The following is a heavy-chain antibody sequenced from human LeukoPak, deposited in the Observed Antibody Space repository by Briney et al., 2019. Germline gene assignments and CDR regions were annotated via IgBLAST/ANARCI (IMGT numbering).Heavy chain of an antibody. CDR3: APSDVYYLDY. CDR1: GYTFTGYS. V-gene: IGHV1-2*02. D-gene: IGHD3-10*02. CDR2: INPNSGGT. J-gene: IGHJ4*02. Sequence: ASVTVSCKASGYTFTGYSMYWVRQAPGQGLEWMGWINPNSGGTNYAQKFQGRVTMTRDTSISTAYMELRRLRPDDTAVYYCAPSDVYYLDYWGQGTLVTVSS.